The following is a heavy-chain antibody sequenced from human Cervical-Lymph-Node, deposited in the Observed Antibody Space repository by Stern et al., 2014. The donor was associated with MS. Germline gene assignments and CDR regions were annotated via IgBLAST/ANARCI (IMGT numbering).Heavy chain of an antibody. D-gene: IGHD3-9*01. CDR1: GGPFRSYG. CDR2: IIPIFGVT. Sequence: QVQLGQSGAEVKQPGSSVNVSCKASGGPFRSYGFSWVRQAPGQGLEWMGGIIPIFGVTNYEQKYQGRVTIIADESTNTVYMELSSLRSEDTAVYYCARHFDWLLGAEDYGMDVWGQGTTVTVSS. V-gene: IGHV1-69*01. CDR3: ARHFDWLLGAEDYGMDV. J-gene: IGHJ6*02.